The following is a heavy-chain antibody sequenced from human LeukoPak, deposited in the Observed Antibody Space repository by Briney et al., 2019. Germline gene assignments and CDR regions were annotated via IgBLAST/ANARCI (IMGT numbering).Heavy chain of an antibody. CDR3: ASCRLNDYGDYDAFDY. D-gene: IGHD4-17*01. V-gene: IGHV3-33*01. Sequence: GGSLRLSCAASGFTFSSYGMHWVRQAPGKGLEWVAVIWYDGSNKYYADSVKGRFTISRDNSKNTLYLQINSLRAEDTAVYYCASCRLNDYGDYDAFDYWGQGTLVTVSS. CDR1: GFTFSSYG. J-gene: IGHJ4*02. CDR2: IWYDGSNK.